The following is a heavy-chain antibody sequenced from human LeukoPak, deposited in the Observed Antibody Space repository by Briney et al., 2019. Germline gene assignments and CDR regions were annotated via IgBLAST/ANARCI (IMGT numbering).Heavy chain of an antibody. J-gene: IGHJ1*01. V-gene: IGHV3-21*01. Sequence: PGGSLRLSCSASGFTFSSYSMNWVHQAPGKGLEWVSSISSSSTYIYYADSVKGRFTISRDSAKNSLFLQMNSLRAEDTAIYYCARDYYDSSTAGSAHFQHWGQGTLVTVSS. CDR3: ARDYYDSSTAGSAHFQH. D-gene: IGHD3-22*01. CDR2: ISSSSTYI. CDR1: GFTFSSYS.